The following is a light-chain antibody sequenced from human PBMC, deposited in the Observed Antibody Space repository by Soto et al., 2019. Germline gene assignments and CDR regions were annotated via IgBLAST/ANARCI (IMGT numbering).Light chain of an antibody. V-gene: IGLV2-14*01. Sequence: QSALTQPASVSGSPGQSITISCTGTSSDVGGYTYVSWYQQHPGKAPKLMIYEVSNRPSGVSNRFSGSKSGNTASLTISGLQAEDEADYYCRSYRSSSTLVVFGGGTKLTVL. CDR2: EVS. J-gene: IGLJ2*01. CDR1: SSDVGGYTY. CDR3: RSYRSSSTLVV.